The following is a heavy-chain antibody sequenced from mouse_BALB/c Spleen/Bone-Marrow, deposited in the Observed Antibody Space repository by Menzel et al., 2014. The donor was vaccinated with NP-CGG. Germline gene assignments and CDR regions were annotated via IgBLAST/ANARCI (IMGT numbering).Heavy chain of an antibody. V-gene: IGHV1S81*02. J-gene: IGHJ3*01. CDR3: TREGDSPFAY. CDR1: GYTFTSYY. Sequence: QVTLKESGAELVKPGASVKLSCKASGYTFTSYYMYWVKQRPGQGLEWIGEINPSNGGTNFNEKFKSEATLTVDKSSSTAYMQLSSLTSEDSAVYYCTREGDSPFAYWGQGTLVTVSA. D-gene: IGHD2-13*01. CDR2: INPSNGGT.